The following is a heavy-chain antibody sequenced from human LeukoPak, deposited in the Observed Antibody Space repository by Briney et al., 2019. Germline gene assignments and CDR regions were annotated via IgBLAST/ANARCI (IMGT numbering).Heavy chain of an antibody. J-gene: IGHJ4*02. V-gene: IGHV3-15*01. Sequence: GGSPRLSCTASGFTFTNAWMSWVRQAPGKGLEWVGRIKSKTDGGTTDLAAPVKGRFTISRDDSINTLFLQMNSLKTEDTAVSYCSRYCSGTSCYAGWFSRGQGTLVTVSS. CDR3: SRYCSGTSCYAGWFS. D-gene: IGHD2-2*01. CDR2: IKSKTDGGTT. CDR1: GFTFTNAW.